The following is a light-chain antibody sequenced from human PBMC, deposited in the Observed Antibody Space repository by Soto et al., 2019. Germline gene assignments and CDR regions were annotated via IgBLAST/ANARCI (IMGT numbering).Light chain of an antibody. CDR2: DVT. CDR3: SSYTTSSTLYV. CDR1: SSDVGAYNY. J-gene: IGLJ1*01. V-gene: IGLV2-14*03. Sequence: QSALTQPASVSGSPGQSITISCTGTSSDVGAYNYVSWYQQYPGKAPKYIIYDVTNRPSAVSYRFSGSKSGNTASLTISGLQAEDEADYYCSSYTTSSTLYVFGTGTKLTVL.